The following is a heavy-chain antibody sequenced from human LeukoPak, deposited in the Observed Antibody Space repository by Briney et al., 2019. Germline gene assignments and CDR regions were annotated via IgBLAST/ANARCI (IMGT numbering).Heavy chain of an antibody. CDR1: GGTFSSYA. J-gene: IGHJ4*02. D-gene: IGHD3-10*01. Sequence: GASVKVSCKASGGTFSSYAISWVRQAPGQGLEWMGRIIPILGIANYAQKFQGRVTITADKSTSTAYMELSSLRSEDTAVYYCARVYGSGSYYNDHWGQGTLVTVSS. V-gene: IGHV1-69*04. CDR2: IIPILGIA. CDR3: ARVYGSGSYYNDH.